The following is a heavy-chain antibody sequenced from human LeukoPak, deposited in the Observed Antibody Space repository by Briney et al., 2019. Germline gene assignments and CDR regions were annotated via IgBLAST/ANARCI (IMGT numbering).Heavy chain of an antibody. CDR3: AKVSPINPSGYLDY. CDR2: ISSSSSTI. V-gene: IGHV3-48*04. CDR1: GFTFSSYS. Sequence: QAGGSLRLSCAASGFTFSSYSMNWVRQAPGKGLEWVSYISSSSSTIYYADSVKGRFTISRDNAKNSLYLQMNSLRAEDTAIYYCAKVSPINPSGYLDYWGQGTLVTVSS. J-gene: IGHJ4*02. D-gene: IGHD3-3*01.